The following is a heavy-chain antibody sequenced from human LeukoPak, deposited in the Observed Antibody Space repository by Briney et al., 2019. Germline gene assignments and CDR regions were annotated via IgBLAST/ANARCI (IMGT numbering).Heavy chain of an antibody. Sequence: GGSLRLSCAASGFTFSSYTMSWVRQAPGKGLEWVATITTSDGNTYYADSVKGRFTVSRDNSKNTLFLQMNSLRAEDTAVYYCAKDGGLWVSAHWGDSWGRGTLVTVSS. CDR1: GFTFSSYT. CDR2: ITTSDGNT. V-gene: IGHV3-23*01. J-gene: IGHJ4*02. CDR3: AKDGGLWVSAHWGDS. D-gene: IGHD7-27*01.